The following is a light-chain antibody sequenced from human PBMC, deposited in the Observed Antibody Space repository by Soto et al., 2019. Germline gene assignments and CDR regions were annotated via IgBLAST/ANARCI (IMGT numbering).Light chain of an antibody. CDR2: GAS. V-gene: IGKV3-15*01. J-gene: IGKJ5*01. CDR3: QQYDNWPPSIT. Sequence: EIVMTQSPATLSVSPGERATLSCRASQSVSSNLAWYQQKPGQAPRLLIYGASTRATGIPARFSGSGSGTLYTLTISSLQSEDFAVYYCQQYDNWPPSITFGQGTRLEIK. CDR1: QSVSSN.